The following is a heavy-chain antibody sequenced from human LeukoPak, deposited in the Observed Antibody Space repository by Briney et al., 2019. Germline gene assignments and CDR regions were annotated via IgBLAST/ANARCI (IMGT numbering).Heavy chain of an antibody. Sequence: PGGSLRLSCAASGFTFSSYGMNWVRQAPGKGLEWVSSISTSSSYIYYADSVQGRFTISRDNAKNSLYLQMNSLRAEDTAVYYCARGRGYSISSDAFDIWGQGTMVSVSS. CDR2: ISTSSSYI. CDR1: GFTFSSYG. D-gene: IGHD6-6*01. J-gene: IGHJ3*02. V-gene: IGHV3-21*01. CDR3: ARGRGYSISSDAFDI.